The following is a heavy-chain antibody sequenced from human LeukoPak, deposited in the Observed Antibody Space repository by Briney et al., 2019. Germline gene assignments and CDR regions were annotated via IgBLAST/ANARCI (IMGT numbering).Heavy chain of an antibody. CDR2: INQDGSAR. CDR1: GFTFSRYW. J-gene: IGHJ4*02. D-gene: IGHD1-1*01. V-gene: IGHV3-7*01. Sequence: GGSLRLSCAASGFTFSRYWMSWFRQAPGKGLEWVANINQDGSARYHVDSVRGRFTISRDNARNSLFLQMDSLRAEDTAVYYCATMGLEPLPYYFDYWGQGTLVTVSS. CDR3: ATMGLEPLPYYFDY.